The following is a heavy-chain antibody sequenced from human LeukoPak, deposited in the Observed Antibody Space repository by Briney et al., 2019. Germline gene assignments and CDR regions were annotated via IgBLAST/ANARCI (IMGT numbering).Heavy chain of an antibody. CDR2: INPKNGGT. Sequence: ASVKVSCKASRNIFTGYFIHWVRQAPGQGLEWMGWINPKNGGTNPAEKFQGRVTMTRDTSLCTAFMELTGLTSDDTAVYFCAREPPYTGHCDITTCDVSRFDLWGQGTLVTVSS. CDR1: RNIFTGYF. CDR3: AREPPYTGHCDITTCDVSRFDL. D-gene: IGHD2-2*01. V-gene: IGHV1-2*02. J-gene: IGHJ4*02.